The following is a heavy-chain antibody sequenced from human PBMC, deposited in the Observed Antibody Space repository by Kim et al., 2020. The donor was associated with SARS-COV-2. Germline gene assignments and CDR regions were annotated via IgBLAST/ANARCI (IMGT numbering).Heavy chain of an antibody. V-gene: IGHV3-73*01. CDR3: TSLITA. J-gene: IGHJ4*02. CDR2: VGHKAHNYAT. Sequence: GGSLRLSCAASGFTFSGSPIHWVRQAAGKGLEWVGRVGHKAHNYATTYGASVKGRFTISRYDSKNTAYLQMNSLKTEDTAVYYCTSLITAWSQGTLVNVSS. CDR1: GFTFSGSP. D-gene: IGHD6-25*01.